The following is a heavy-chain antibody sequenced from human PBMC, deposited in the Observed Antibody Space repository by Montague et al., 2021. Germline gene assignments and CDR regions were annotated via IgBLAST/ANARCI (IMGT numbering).Heavy chain of an antibody. Sequence: SETRSLTCNVSGGAFSSSSCYWGWIRQPPGKGLVWIGSIYYSASTYYSPSLKSRVTISAGTSQKPFALKLRSVTAADTAVYYCARTANFRENEGNYCYNDLGVWGQGTMVTVSS. CDR2: IYYSAST. V-gene: IGHV4-39*01. CDR3: ARTANFRENEGNYCYNDLGV. J-gene: IGHJ6*02. D-gene: IGHD1-1*01. CDR1: GGAFSSSSCY.